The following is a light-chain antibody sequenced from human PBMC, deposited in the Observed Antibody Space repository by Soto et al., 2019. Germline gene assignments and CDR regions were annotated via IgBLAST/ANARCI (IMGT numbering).Light chain of an antibody. J-gene: IGKJ2*01. CDR2: AAS. CDR3: QQYNTYPYS. Sequence: DIQLTQSPSFLSASVGDRVTITCRASQGISTYLAWYQQKPGKAPKLLISAASTLQSGVPSRFSGRGSGTEFTLTISSLQPDDFATYYCQQYNTYPYSFGQGTKVDIK. V-gene: IGKV1-9*01. CDR1: QGISTY.